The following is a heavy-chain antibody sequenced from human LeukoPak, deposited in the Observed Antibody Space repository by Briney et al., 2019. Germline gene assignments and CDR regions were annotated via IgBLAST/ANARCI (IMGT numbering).Heavy chain of an antibody. CDR3: ARGYDPSSDFDY. V-gene: IGHV3-74*01. CDR2: INSDGSST. D-gene: IGHD3-3*01. Sequence: GGSLRLSCAASGFTFSSYAMSWVRQAPGKGLVWVSRINSDGSSTSYADSVKGRFTISRDNAKNTLYLQMNSLRAEDTAVYYCARGYDPSSDFDYWGQGTLVTVSS. J-gene: IGHJ4*02. CDR1: GFTFSSYA.